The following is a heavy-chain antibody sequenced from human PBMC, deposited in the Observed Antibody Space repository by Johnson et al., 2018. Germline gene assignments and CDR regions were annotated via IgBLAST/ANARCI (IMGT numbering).Heavy chain of an antibody. CDR2: ISSSSSTI. V-gene: IGHV3-48*01. Sequence: VQLVQSGGGVVQPGRSLRLSCAASGFTFSRHRMNWVRQAPGKGLEWVSYISSSSSTIYYADSVKGRFTLSRDNAKNSLYLHMNSLTAEDTAVYYRARTGGSTSVYYYYYMDVWGKGTTVTVSS. J-gene: IGHJ6*03. CDR1: GFTFSRHR. CDR3: ARTGGSTSVYYYYYMDV. D-gene: IGHD2-2*01.